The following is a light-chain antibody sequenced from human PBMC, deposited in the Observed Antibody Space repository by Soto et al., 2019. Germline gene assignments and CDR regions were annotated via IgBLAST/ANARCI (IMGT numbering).Light chain of an antibody. Sequence: ETVMTQSPATLSVSPVERATLSCRASQSVSTNLAWYQHKPGQAPRLLIHDASTRATGIPARFSGSGSGTEFILTISSVESEDFAIYYCQQHNDWPTFGQGTKVDIK. CDR3: QQHNDWPT. CDR1: QSVSTN. CDR2: DAS. J-gene: IGKJ1*01. V-gene: IGKV3-15*01.